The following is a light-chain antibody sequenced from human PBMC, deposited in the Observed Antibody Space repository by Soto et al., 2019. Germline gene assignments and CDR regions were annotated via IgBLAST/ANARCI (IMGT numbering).Light chain of an antibody. Sequence: EIVLTQSPGTLSLSPGERATLSCRASQSVSSSYLAWYQQKPGQAPRLLIYGASSRATGIPDRFSGSGSGTDFTLTISRLEPEDFAVYYCQQYNNWLPLGFGGGTKVEIK. CDR3: QQYNNWLPLG. CDR2: GAS. V-gene: IGKV3-20*01. CDR1: QSVSSSY. J-gene: IGKJ4*01.